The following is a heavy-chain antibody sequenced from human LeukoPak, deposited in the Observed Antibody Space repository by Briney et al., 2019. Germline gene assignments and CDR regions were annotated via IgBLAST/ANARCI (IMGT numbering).Heavy chain of an antibody. V-gene: IGHV3-15*01. CDR2: IKSKTDGGIT. J-gene: IGHJ4*02. Sequence: PGGSLRLSCAASGFTFSNAWMSWVRQAPGKGLEWVGRIKSKTDGGITDYAAPVKGRFTISRDDSKNTLYLQMNSLKTEDTAVYYCTTEPSQEYYYDSSGRVSFDYWGQGTLVTVSS. D-gene: IGHD3-22*01. CDR1: GFTFSNAW. CDR3: TTEPSQEYYYDSSGRVSFDY.